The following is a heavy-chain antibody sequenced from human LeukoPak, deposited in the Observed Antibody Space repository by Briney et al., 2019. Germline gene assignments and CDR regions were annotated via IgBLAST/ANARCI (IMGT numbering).Heavy chain of an antibody. V-gene: IGHV3-30*02. CDR2: IRSDGGET. Sequence: GGSLRLSCAASGFSFSTYGMHWVRQAPGRGPESVSLIRSDGGETYYAESVKGRFTISRDNSKNTFYLQMNSLRPEDTAVYYCAKANRDEKLHYYAVDVWGQGTTVIVSS. CDR1: GFSFSTYG. CDR3: AKANRDEKLHYYAVDV. D-gene: IGHD2-15*01. J-gene: IGHJ6*02.